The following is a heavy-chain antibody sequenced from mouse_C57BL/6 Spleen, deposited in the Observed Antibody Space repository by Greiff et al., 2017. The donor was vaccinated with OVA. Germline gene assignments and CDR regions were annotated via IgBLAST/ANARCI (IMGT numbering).Heavy chain of an antibody. Sequence: VQLQESGPGLVAPSQSLSITCTVSGFSLTSYGVDWVRQSPGKGLEWLGVIWGVGSTNYNSALKSRLSISQDNYKSQVFLKMNSRQTDDTAMYDCASTRGYGNHGGFAYWGQGTLVTVSA. CDR3: ASTRGYGNHGGFAY. CDR1: GFSLTSYG. CDR2: IWGVGST. V-gene: IGHV2-6*01. J-gene: IGHJ3*01. D-gene: IGHD2-1*01.